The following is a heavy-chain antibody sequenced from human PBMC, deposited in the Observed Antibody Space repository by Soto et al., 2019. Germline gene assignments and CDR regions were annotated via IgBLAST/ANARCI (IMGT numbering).Heavy chain of an antibody. CDR1: GFTFSSYG. D-gene: IGHD3-3*01. CDR3: AKETTIFGVVIRGDFDY. CDR2: ISYDGSNK. Sequence: ESVGGVVQPGRSLRLSCAASGFTFSSYGMHWVRQAPGKGLEWVAVISYDGSNKYYADSVKGRFTISRDNSKNTLYLQMNSLRAEDTAVYYCAKETTIFGVVIRGDFDYWGQGTLVTVSS. J-gene: IGHJ4*02. V-gene: IGHV3-30*18.